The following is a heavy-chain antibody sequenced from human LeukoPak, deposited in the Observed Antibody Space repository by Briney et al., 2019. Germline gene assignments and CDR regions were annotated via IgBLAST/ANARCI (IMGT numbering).Heavy chain of an antibody. CDR2: IYYSGST. J-gene: IGHJ6*03. CDR1: GGSISSSSYY. D-gene: IGHD2-2*01. Sequence: SETLSLTCTVSGGSISSSSYYWGWIRQPPGKGLEWIGSIYYSGSTYYNPSLKSRVTISVDTSKNQFSLKLSSVTAADTAVHYCARDQEAYCSSTSCYEYYYYMDVWGKGTTVTISS. V-gene: IGHV4-39*07. CDR3: ARDQEAYCSSTSCYEYYYYMDV.